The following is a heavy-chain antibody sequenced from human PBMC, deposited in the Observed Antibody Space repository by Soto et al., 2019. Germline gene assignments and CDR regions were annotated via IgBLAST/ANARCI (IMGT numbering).Heavy chain of an antibody. Sequence: ASVKVSCKASGYTFSGYVVHWVRQAPGQRPEWMGWINAGNGHTKYSQNFQDRVTLTRDTSARTAYMEVSSLRSEDTAVYYCSRVDPGETSPFDHWGQGTLVTVSS. J-gene: IGHJ4*02. CDR3: SRVDPGETSPFDH. V-gene: IGHV1-3*01. CDR2: INAGNGHT. CDR1: GYTFSGYV. D-gene: IGHD2-2*03.